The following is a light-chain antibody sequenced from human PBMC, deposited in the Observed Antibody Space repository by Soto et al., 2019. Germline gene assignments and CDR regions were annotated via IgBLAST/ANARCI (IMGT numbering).Light chain of an antibody. CDR1: SSNIGAGFD. J-gene: IGLJ1*01. CDR2: GNS. Sequence: QSVLTQPPSVSGAPGQMVTISCTGSSSNIGAGFDVHWYQQLPGTAPKLLIYGNSNRPSGVPDRFSGSKSGTSASLAITGLQAEDEADYYCQSYDNSLSGYVFGTGTKVTVL. V-gene: IGLV1-40*01. CDR3: QSYDNSLSGYV.